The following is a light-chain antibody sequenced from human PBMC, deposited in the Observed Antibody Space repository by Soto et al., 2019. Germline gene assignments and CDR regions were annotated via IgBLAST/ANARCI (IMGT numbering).Light chain of an antibody. CDR2: GAS. V-gene: IGKV3-20*01. CDR3: QQYGSSPRT. Sequence: EIVLTQSPGTLSLPPGERATLSCRASQSVSSSYLAWYQQKPGQAPRLLIYGASSRATGIPDRFSGSGSGTDFTFTISRLEPEDFAVYYCQQYGSSPRTFGQGTKVDIK. J-gene: IGKJ1*01. CDR1: QSVSSSY.